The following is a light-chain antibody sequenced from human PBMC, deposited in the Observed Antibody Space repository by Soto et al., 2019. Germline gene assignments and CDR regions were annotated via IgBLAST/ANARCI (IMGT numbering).Light chain of an antibody. CDR3: QQYNSYPLT. Sequence: DIQMTQSPSSLSASVGDRVTITCRASQGIGNDLGWYQQKPGKAPKRLIYAASSLQSGDPSRFSGSESGTEFTLTISSLQPEDFATYYCQQYNSYPLTFGGGTKVEVK. J-gene: IGKJ4*01. CDR1: QGIGND. V-gene: IGKV1-17*01. CDR2: AAS.